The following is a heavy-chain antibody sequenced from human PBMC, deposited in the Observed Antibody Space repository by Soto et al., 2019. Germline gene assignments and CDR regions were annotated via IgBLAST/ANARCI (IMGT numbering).Heavy chain of an antibody. CDR2: ISSSSSTI. D-gene: IGHD3-10*01. CDR3: ARDVWFGEGYYYYGMDV. J-gene: IGHJ6*02. Sequence: GGSLRLCCAASGFTFSSYSMNWVRQAPGKGLEWVSYISSSSSTIYYADSVKGRFTISRDNAKNSLYLQMNSLRDEDTAVYYCARDVWFGEGYYYYGMDVWGQGTTVTVSS. CDR1: GFTFSSYS. V-gene: IGHV3-48*02.